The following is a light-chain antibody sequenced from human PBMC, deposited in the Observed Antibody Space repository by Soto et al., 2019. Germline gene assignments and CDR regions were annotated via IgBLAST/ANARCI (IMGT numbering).Light chain of an antibody. CDR3: QQLESYPSN. V-gene: IGKV1-9*01. CDR2: AAS. Sequence: IQLTQSPSSLSASVGDRVTITCRASQGINTFLAWYQQKPGKAPKLLIYAASTLQSGVPSRFSVSGSGTDFTLTISSLQPQYFATYYCQQLESYPSNFGAGTKVDIK. J-gene: IGKJ4*01. CDR1: QGINTF.